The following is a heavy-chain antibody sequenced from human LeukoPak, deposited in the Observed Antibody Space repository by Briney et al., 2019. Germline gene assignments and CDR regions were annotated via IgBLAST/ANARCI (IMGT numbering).Heavy chain of an antibody. Sequence: PGGSLRLSCAASGFTFSDYWMTWVRQAPGKGLVWVSRINSDGSSTSYADSVKGRFTISRDNAKNTLYLQMNSLRAEDTAVYYCARARLANVDIVVFDYWGQGTLVTVSS. D-gene: IGHD5-12*01. CDR3: ARARLANVDIVVFDY. CDR2: INSDGSST. V-gene: IGHV3-74*01. J-gene: IGHJ4*02. CDR1: GFTFSDYW.